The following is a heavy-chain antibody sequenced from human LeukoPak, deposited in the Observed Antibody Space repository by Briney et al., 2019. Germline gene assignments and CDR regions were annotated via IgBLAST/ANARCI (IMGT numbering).Heavy chain of an antibody. CDR1: GGYNNSYK. CDR2: IHYSGSN. J-gene: IGHJ4*02. D-gene: IGHD3-3*01. Sequence: PSETLSFTCTVSGGYNNSYKWSWIRQPAGKGLEWMGYIHYSGSNNYNPSLKSRVTISVDTSKNQFSLKLSSVTAADTAVYYCARDQAHYDFWSGYYGGYFDYWGQGTLVTVSS. V-gene: IGHV4-59*01. CDR3: ARDQAHYDFWSGYYGGYFDY.